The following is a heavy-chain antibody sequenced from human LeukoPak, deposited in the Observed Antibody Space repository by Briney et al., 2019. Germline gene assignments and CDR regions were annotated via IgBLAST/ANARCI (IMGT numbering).Heavy chain of an antibody. V-gene: IGHV1-69*13. J-gene: IGHJ5*02. CDR2: IIPIFGTA. CDR1: GGTFSSYA. CDR3: AFSHYYDSSGYYYLDNWFDP. D-gene: IGHD3-22*01. Sequence: SVKVSCKASGGTFSSYATSWVRQAPGQGLEWMGGIIPIFGTANYAQKFQGRVTITADESTSTAYMELSSLRSEDTAVYYCAFSHYYDSSGYYYLDNWFDPWGQGTLVTVSS.